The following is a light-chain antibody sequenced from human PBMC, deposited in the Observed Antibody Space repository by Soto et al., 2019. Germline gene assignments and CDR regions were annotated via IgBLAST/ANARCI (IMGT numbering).Light chain of an antibody. Sequence: QSVLTQPASVSGSPGQSITISCTGTTNDVGTYNVISWYQHHPGKPPKIMIYEVSRRPSGVSNRFSGSKSGNTASLTISGLQAEDEADYYCCSYAGSTTFDVVFGGGTKLTV. CDR3: CSYAGSTTFDVV. CDR1: TNDVGTYNV. V-gene: IGLV2-23*02. J-gene: IGLJ2*01. CDR2: EVS.